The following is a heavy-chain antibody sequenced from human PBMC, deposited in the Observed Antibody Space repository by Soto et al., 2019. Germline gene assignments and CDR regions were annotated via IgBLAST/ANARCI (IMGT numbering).Heavy chain of an antibody. CDR2: INSNSENI. CDR1: GFTFSSSA. D-gene: IGHD1-26*01. Sequence: EVQLVESGGDLVQPGGSLRLSCAVSGFTFSSSAMNWVRQAPGKGLDWVSYINSNSENIYYADSVKGRFTISRDNAKKSLYLEMNSLRDDDTAVYYCTRDSWDDYGDYWGQGTLVTVSS. V-gene: IGHV3-48*02. J-gene: IGHJ4*02. CDR3: TRDSWDDYGDY.